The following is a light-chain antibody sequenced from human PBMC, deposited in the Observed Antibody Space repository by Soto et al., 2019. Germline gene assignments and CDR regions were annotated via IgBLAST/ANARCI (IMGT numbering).Light chain of an antibody. V-gene: IGLV2-23*02. J-gene: IGLJ1*01. CDR1: SSDVGSYNL. CDR2: EVS. CDR3: LSIAGRSPQKYF. Sequence: QSVLTQPASVSGSPGQSITISCTGTSSDVGSYNLVSWYQQHPGKAPKLMIYEVSKRPSGVSNRFSGSKSGNTASLTISGPQAGDGAYFFCLSIAGRSPQKYFFGTGTK.